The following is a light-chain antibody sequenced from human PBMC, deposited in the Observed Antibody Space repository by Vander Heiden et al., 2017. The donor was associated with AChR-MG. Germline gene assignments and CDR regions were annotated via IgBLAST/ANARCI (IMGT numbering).Light chain of an antibody. CDR3: QQYGSSPLFT. CDR1: QSVSSDY. Sequence: EIVLTQSSGTLSLSPGERATLSCRASQSVSSDYLAWYQQKPGQAPRLLIYGASTRTTGIPDRFSGSGSGTDFTLTISRLDPEDFAVYYCQQYGSSPLFTFGPGTKVDIK. V-gene: IGKV3-20*01. CDR2: GAS. J-gene: IGKJ3*01.